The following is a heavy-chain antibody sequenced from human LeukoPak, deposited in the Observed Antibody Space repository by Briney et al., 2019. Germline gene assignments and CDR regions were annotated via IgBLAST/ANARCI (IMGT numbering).Heavy chain of an antibody. V-gene: IGHV1-69*04. D-gene: IGHD5-12*01. CDR3: ARIDGYNPPDY. J-gene: IGHJ4*02. Sequence: SVKVSCKASGGTFSSYAISWVRQAPGQGLEWMGRIIPILGIANYAQKFQGRVTITADKSTSTAYMELSSLRSEDTAVYYCARIDGYNPPDYWGQGTLDTVSS. CDR1: GGTFSSYA. CDR2: IIPILGIA.